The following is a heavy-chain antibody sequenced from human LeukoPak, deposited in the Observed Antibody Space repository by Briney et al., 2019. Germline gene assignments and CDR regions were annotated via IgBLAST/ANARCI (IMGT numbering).Heavy chain of an antibody. CDR2: IYYSGST. V-gene: IGHV4-59*12. Sequence: SETLSLTCTVSGGSISSYYWSWIRQPPGKGLEWIGYIYYSGSTNYNPSLKSRVTISVDTSKNQFSLKLSSVTAADTAVYYRASRSVLRFLEWAFYIWGQGTMVAVSS. CDR1: GGSISSYY. J-gene: IGHJ3*02. CDR3: ASRSVLRFLEWAFYI. D-gene: IGHD3-3*01.